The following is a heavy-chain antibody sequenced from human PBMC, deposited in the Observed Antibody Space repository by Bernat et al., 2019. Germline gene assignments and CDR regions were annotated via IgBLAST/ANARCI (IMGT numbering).Heavy chain of an antibody. CDR2: LKQDGTER. CDR3: ARVGYGGSSFDY. Sequence: VQLVESGGGVVQPGRSLRLSCAASGFTFSNYWMSWVRQAPGKGLEWVANLKQDGTERYYVDSVRGRFTISRDNAKNSLHLQMNSLRAEDTAVYYCARVGYGGSSFDYWGQGTLVSVSS. J-gene: IGHJ4*02. V-gene: IGHV3-7*03. CDR1: GFTFSNYW. D-gene: IGHD3-16*01.